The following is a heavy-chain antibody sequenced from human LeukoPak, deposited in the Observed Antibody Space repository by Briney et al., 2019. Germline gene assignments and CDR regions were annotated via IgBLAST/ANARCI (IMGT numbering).Heavy chain of an antibody. CDR3: AKPRYSGSYRHFDY. D-gene: IGHD1-26*01. J-gene: IGHJ4*02. CDR1: GFTFRSYA. CDR2: ISGSGGST. V-gene: IGHV3-23*01. Sequence: GGPLRLPCAASGFTFRSYAMSWLRQAPGKGLEWVSAISGSGGSTYYADSVKGRFTISRDNSKNTLYLQMNSLRAEDTAVYYCAKPRYSGSYRHFDYWGQGTLVTVSS.